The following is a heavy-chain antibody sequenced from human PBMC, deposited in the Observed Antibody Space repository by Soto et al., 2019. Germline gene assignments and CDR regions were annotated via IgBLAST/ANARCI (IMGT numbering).Heavy chain of an antibody. D-gene: IGHD1-26*01. CDR1: GFTFSSYG. Sequence: QVQLVESGGGVVQPGRSLRLSCAASGFTFSSYGMHWVRQAPGKGLEWVAVISYDGSNKYYADSVKGRFTISRDNSKNTVYLQMNSLKAEDTAVYYCAKDKLGATKGVDFDYWGQGTLVTVSS. CDR2: ISYDGSNK. CDR3: AKDKLGATKGVDFDY. V-gene: IGHV3-30*18. J-gene: IGHJ4*02.